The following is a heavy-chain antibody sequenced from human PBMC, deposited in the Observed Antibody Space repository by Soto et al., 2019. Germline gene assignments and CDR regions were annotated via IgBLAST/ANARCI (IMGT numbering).Heavy chain of an antibody. D-gene: IGHD6-13*01. Sequence: QVQLVESGGGVIQPGRSLRLSCAASGFTFSSYGMHWVRQAPGKGLEWVAVIWYDGSNKYYADSVKGRFTISRDNSKNTLYLQMNSLRAADTAVYYCARDLPLRQPYGMDVWGQGTTVTVSS. CDR1: GFTFSSYG. CDR2: IWYDGSNK. V-gene: IGHV3-33*01. J-gene: IGHJ6*02. CDR3: ARDLPLRQPYGMDV.